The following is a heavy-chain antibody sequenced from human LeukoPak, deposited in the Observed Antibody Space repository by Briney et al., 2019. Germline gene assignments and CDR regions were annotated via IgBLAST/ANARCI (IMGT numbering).Heavy chain of an antibody. Sequence: GGSLRLSCAASGFTFSSYGMHWVRQAPGKGLEWVAVISYDGSNKYYADSVKGRFTISRDNSKNTLYLQMNSLRAEDTAVYYCAKEYQYQLLSIVKRDYYYYGMDVWGQGITVTVSS. CDR3: AKEYQYQLLSIVKRDYYYYGMDV. CDR2: ISYDGSNK. CDR1: GFTFSSYG. V-gene: IGHV3-30*18. J-gene: IGHJ6*02. D-gene: IGHD2-2*01.